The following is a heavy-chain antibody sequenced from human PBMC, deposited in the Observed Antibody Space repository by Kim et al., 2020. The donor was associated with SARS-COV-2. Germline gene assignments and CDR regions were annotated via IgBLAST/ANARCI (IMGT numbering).Heavy chain of an antibody. J-gene: IGHJ4*01. CDR3: ARPLFSGYSGTWYN. Sequence: SETLSLTCTVSGDSITSPYYYWGWIRQPPGRGLEWVGSIYHSGTTFYNPSPKSRVTVSMDTCKNQFSLRLNSVTAEDTAVYYCARPLFSGYSGTWYNWGEGNLVTVSS. CDR1: GDSITSPYYY. V-gene: IGHV4-39*01. D-gene: IGHD6-13*01. CDR2: IYHSGTT.